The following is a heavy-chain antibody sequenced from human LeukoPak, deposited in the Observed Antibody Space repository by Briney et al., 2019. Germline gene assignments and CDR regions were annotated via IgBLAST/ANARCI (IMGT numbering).Heavy chain of an antibody. D-gene: IGHD2-2*01. Sequence: PGGSLRLSCAASGFTFSSYWMSWVRQAPGKGLEWVANIKQDGSEKYYVDSVKGRFTISRDNAKNSLYLQMDSVRAEDTAVYYCAREGSRGSFDPWGQGTLVTVSS. CDR2: IKQDGSEK. CDR3: AREGSRGSFDP. V-gene: IGHV3-7*01. CDR1: GFTFSSYW. J-gene: IGHJ5*02.